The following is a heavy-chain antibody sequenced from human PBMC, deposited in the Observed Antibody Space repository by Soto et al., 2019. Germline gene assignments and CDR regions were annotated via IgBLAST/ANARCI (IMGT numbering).Heavy chain of an antibody. CDR3: ARVGILTGYYVDY. CDR1: GGSISSSNW. CDR2: IYHSGST. J-gene: IGHJ4*02. D-gene: IGHD3-9*01. Sequence: PSETLSLTCAVSGGSISSSNWWSWVRQPPGKGLEWIGEIYHSGSTNYNPSLKSRVTISVDKSKNQFSLKLSSVTAADTAVYYCARVGILTGYYVDYWGQGTLVTVSS. V-gene: IGHV4-4*02.